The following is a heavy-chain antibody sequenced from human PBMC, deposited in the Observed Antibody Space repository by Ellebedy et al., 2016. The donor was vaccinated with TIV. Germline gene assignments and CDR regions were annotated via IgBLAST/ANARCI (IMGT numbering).Heavy chain of an antibody. CDR3: ARDKVDTMVGNWFDP. D-gene: IGHD3-10*02. CDR2: INPNSGDT. J-gene: IGHJ5*02. CDR1: GYTFSDYY. Sequence: AASVKVSCKASGYTFSDYYMHWARQAPGQGLEWMGWINPNSGDTNYAQKFQVRVTMTRDTSITTAYMELSRLRSDDTAVYFCARDKVDTMVGNWFDPWGQGTLVTVSS. V-gene: IGHV1-2*02.